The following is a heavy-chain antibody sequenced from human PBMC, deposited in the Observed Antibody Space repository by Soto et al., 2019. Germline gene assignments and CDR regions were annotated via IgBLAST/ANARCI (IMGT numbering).Heavy chain of an antibody. Sequence: ASVKVSCKASGYTFISYSMHWVRQAPGQRLEWMGWINVGNGNTKYSQKFQGRVTITGDTSASTGYMELSSLRSEDTAVYYCARRYGGNLDYWGQGTLVTVSS. J-gene: IGHJ4*02. CDR1: GYTFISYS. CDR3: ARRYGGNLDY. D-gene: IGHD1-26*01. CDR2: INVGNGNT. V-gene: IGHV1-3*01.